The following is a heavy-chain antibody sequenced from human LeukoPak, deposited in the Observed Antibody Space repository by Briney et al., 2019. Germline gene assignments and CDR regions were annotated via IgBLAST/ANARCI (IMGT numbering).Heavy chain of an antibody. J-gene: IGHJ5*02. D-gene: IGHD2-21*02. CDR3: AGGDPNWFDP. CDR1: GGSISSYY. CDR2: IYYSGST. Sequence: PSETLSLTCTVSGGSISSYYWSWIRQPPGKGLEWVGYIYYSGSTNYNPSLKSPVTTSVDTSKNQFSLKLSSVTAADTAVYYCAGGDPNWFDPWGQGTLVTVSS. V-gene: IGHV4-59*01.